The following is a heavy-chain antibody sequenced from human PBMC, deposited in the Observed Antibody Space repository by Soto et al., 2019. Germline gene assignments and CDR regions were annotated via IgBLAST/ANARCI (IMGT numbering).Heavy chain of an antibody. Sequence: GGSLRLSCAASGFTFSSYAMSWVRQAPGKGLEWVSTISGSGGSTYYADSVKGRFTISRDNSKNTLYLQMNSLRAEDTAVYYCAKNERYFDWISRGGWFDPWGQGTLVTVSS. D-gene: IGHD3-9*01. V-gene: IGHV3-23*01. CDR3: AKNERYFDWISRGGWFDP. CDR1: GFTFSSYA. CDR2: ISGSGGST. J-gene: IGHJ5*02.